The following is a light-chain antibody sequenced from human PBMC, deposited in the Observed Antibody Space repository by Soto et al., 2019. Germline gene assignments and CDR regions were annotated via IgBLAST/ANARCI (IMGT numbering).Light chain of an antibody. CDR1: SSNIGSNY. CDR2: RNN. Sequence: QSALSQVPSGTGSRGQRGSITCTGSSSNIGSNYVYWYQQLPGTAPKLLIYRNNQRPSGVPDRFSGSKSGTSASQAISGLRSEDEADYYCAAWDDSLRRVFGTGTKVTVL. J-gene: IGLJ1*01. V-gene: IGLV1-47*01. CDR3: AAWDDSLRRV.